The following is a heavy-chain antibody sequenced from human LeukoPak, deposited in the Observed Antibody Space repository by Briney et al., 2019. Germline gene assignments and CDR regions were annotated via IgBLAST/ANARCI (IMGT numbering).Heavy chain of an antibody. CDR2: INAGNGNT. J-gene: IGHJ4*02. Sequence: ASVKVSCKASGYTFTSYAMHWVRQAPGQRLEWMGWINAGNGNTKYSQKFQGRVTITRDTPASTAYMELSSLRSEDTAVYYCAREWKWQQLVPGYWGQGTLVTVSS. V-gene: IGHV1-3*01. D-gene: IGHD6-13*01. CDR3: AREWKWQQLVPGY. CDR1: GYTFTSYA.